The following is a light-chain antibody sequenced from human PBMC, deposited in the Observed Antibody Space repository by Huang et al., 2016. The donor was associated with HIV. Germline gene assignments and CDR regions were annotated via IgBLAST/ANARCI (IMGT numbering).Light chain of an antibody. CDR2: WAS. Sequence: DIVMTQSPDSLTLSLGARAAFKCKSSQDLFYNSTEKNYLAWYQQKPGQPPKFVLYWASTRDSGVPARFSGSGSRTDFTLTINGLQSDDTAVYYCQQYYSNHYTFGQGTKLEIK. CDR3: QQYYSNHYT. J-gene: IGKJ2*01. CDR1: QDLFYNSTEKNY. V-gene: IGKV4-1*01.